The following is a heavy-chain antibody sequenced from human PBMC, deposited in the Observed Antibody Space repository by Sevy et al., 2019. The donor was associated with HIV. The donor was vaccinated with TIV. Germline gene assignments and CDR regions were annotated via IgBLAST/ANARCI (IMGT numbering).Heavy chain of an antibody. J-gene: IGHJ4*02. V-gene: IGHV1-18*01. Sequence: ASVKVSCKASGYTFSTYRISWVRQAPGQGLEWMGWISAYNGNTNYAQKLQGRVTMTTDTSTSTAYMELRSLRSDDTALYYCARDGYSTSPFDYWGQGTLVTVSS. CDR2: ISAYNGNT. CDR1: GYTFSTYR. CDR3: ARDGYSTSPFDY. D-gene: IGHD6-6*01.